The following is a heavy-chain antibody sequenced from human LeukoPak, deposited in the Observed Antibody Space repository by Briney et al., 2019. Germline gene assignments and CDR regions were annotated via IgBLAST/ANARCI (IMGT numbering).Heavy chain of an antibody. D-gene: IGHD6-19*01. CDR1: GGSISSYY. CDR2: IYYSGST. V-gene: IGHV4-59*01. CDR3: ARGKYSSGWYNLDY. J-gene: IGHJ4*02. Sequence: PSETLSLTCTVSGGSISSYYWSWIRQPPGKGLEWIGYIYYSGSTNYNPSLKSRVTISVDTSKNQFSLKLSSVTAADTAVYYCARGKYSSGWYNLDYCGQGTLVTVSS.